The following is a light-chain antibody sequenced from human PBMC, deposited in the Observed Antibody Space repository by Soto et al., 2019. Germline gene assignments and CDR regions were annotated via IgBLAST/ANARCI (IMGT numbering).Light chain of an antibody. V-gene: IGKV3-20*01. CDR2: GAS. CDR3: QQYGSSPPT. J-gene: IGKJ1*01. Sequence: EIVLTQSPGTLSLSPGERATLSCRASQSVKSYSLAWYQRKPGQPPRLLLWGASNRATDIPYRFSGSGSGTDFTLTITSLEPEDFAVYYCQQYGSSPPTFGQGTRVEVK. CDR1: QSVKSYS.